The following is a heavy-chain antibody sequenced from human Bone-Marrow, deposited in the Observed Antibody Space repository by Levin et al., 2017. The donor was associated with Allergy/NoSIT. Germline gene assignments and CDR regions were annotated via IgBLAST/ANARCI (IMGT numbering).Heavy chain of an antibody. J-gene: IGHJ4*02. V-gene: IGHV3-23*01. CDR2: ISGSGGNT. CDR1: GFTFSNYA. D-gene: IGHD3-10*01. Sequence: QPGGSLRLSCAASGFTFSNYAMTWVRQAPEKGLEWVSVISGSGGNTYYADSVKGRFTISRDNSKNTLYLQMNSLRAEDTAVYYCAMPIGGSYSYYFDYWGQGTLVTVSS. CDR3: AMPIGGSYSYYFDY.